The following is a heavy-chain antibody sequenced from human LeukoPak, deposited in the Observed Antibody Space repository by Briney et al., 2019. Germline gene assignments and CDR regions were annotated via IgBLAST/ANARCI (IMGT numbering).Heavy chain of an antibody. V-gene: IGHV4-4*02. D-gene: IGHD3-10*01. Sequence: SETLSLTCAVSGGSISSSNWWSWVRQPPGKGLEWIGEIYHSGSTNYNPSLKSRVTISVDTSKNQFSLKLSSVTAADTAVYYCARVEPGSYYNPFDYWGQGTLVSVSS. CDR3: ARVEPGSYYNPFDY. J-gene: IGHJ4*02. CDR2: IYHSGST. CDR1: GGSISSSNW.